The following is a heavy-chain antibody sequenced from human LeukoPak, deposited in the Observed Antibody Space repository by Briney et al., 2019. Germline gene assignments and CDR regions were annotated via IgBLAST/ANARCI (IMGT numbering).Heavy chain of an antibody. V-gene: IGHV4-59*08. CDR2: ISYSGST. Sequence: SETLSLTCTVSGGSISSHYWNWIRQPPGKGLEWIGYISYSGSTNYNPSLKSRVTMSLDTSKNHSSLKLTSVTAADAAVYYCARLLGYCSGGSCYPRWFAPWGQGTLVTVSS. CDR1: GGSISSHY. J-gene: IGHJ5*02. D-gene: IGHD2-15*01. CDR3: ARLLGYCSGGSCYPRWFAP.